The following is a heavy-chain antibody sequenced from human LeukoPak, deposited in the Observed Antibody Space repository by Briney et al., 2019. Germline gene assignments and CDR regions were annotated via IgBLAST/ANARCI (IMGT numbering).Heavy chain of an antibody. CDR3: ARGGPFTGTISTPRASDY. D-gene: IGHD1-7*01. CDR1: GFIVSSTY. J-gene: IGHJ4*02. Sequence: GGSLILSCAASGFIVSSTYMSWVRQAPGKGLEWVSVIYSGGSTYYADSVKGRFTISRDSSKNTVYLQMNSLRAEDTAVYHCARGGPFTGTISTPRASDYWGQGILVTVSS. CDR2: IYSGGST. V-gene: IGHV3-66*01.